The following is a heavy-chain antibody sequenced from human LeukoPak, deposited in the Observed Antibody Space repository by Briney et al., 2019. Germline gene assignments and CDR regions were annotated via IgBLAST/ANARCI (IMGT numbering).Heavy chain of an antibody. D-gene: IGHD3-9*01. CDR1: GFTFSTYA. CDR2: IFGGGDSS. Sequence: GGSLRLSCAASGFTFSTYAMNWVRQAPGKGLEWVSAIFGGGDSSYYADSVKGRFAISRDNSKNTLYLQMNSLRAEDTAVYYCAKGDDILTGYLSYFDYWGQGTLVTVSS. J-gene: IGHJ4*02. V-gene: IGHV3-23*01. CDR3: AKGDDILTGYLSYFDY.